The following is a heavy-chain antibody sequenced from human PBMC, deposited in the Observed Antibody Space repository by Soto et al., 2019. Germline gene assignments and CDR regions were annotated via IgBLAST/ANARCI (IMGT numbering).Heavy chain of an antibody. V-gene: IGHV1-69*02. D-gene: IGHD3-16*01. Sequence: QVQLVQSGAEVKKPGSSVNVSCKASGGTFSSYTISWVRQAPGQGLEWMGRIIPILGIANYAQKFQGRVTITADKSTSTAYMELSSLRSEDTAVYYCASGLATAHRRLDYWGQGTLVTVSS. J-gene: IGHJ4*02. CDR1: GGTFSSYT. CDR2: IIPILGIA. CDR3: ASGLATAHRRLDY.